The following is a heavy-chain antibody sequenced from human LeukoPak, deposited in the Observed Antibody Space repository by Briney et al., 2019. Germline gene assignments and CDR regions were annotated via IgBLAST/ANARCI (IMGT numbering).Heavy chain of an antibody. D-gene: IGHD2-15*01. Sequence: PGGSLRLSCAASGFTFSSYGMHWVRQAPGKGLEWVAFIRYDGSNKYYADSVKGRFTISRDNSKNTLYLQMNSLRAEDTAVYYCAKDLMDGELGYCSGGSCYPEYWGQGTLVTVSS. V-gene: IGHV3-30*02. J-gene: IGHJ4*02. CDR1: GFTFSSYG. CDR3: AKDLMDGELGYCSGGSCYPEY. CDR2: IRYDGSNK.